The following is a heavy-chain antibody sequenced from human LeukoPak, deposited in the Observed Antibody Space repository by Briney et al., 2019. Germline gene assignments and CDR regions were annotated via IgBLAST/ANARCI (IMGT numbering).Heavy chain of an antibody. Sequence: SVKVSCKTSGFTFSSSAIQWVRQARGESLGWVGWIGVGNGNTNYAHKLQERVTITRDMSTSTAYMELSSLRSEDTAVYYCAAELYRGGDCCHFDYWGQGTLVTVSS. J-gene: IGHJ4*02. CDR1: GFTFSSSA. V-gene: IGHV1-58*02. D-gene: IGHD2-21*02. CDR2: IGVGNGNT. CDR3: AAELYRGGDCCHFDY.